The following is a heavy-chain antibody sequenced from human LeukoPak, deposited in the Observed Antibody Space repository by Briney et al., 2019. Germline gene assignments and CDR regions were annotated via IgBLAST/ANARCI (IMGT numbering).Heavy chain of an antibody. Sequence: GGSLRLSCAASGFTFNNNAMSWVRQAPGKGLEWVSTISGSGGSTFYADSVKGRFTISRDNAENSVYLQMNDLRAEDTGVYYCVTKEPSTSGWSYWGQGTLVTVSS. CDR3: VTKEPSTSGWSY. CDR1: GFTFNNNA. J-gene: IGHJ4*02. V-gene: IGHV3-23*01. D-gene: IGHD6-19*01. CDR2: ISGSGGST.